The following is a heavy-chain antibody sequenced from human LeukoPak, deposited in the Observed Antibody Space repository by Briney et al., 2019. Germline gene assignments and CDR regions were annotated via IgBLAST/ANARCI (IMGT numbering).Heavy chain of an antibody. CDR2: ISSSGSTI. J-gene: IGHJ1*01. Sequence: PGGSLRLSCAVSGFTFSDYYMSWIRQAPGKGLEWVSYISSSGSTIYYADSVKGRFTISRDNAKNSLYLQMNSLRAEDTAVYYCASTYSSSWTRDLIYFQHWGQGTLVTVSS. CDR1: GFTFSDYY. CDR3: ASTYSSSWTRDLIYFQH. V-gene: IGHV3-11*01. D-gene: IGHD6-13*01.